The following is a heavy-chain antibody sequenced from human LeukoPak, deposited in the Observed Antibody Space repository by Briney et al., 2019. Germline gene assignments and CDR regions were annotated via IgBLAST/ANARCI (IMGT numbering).Heavy chain of an antibody. V-gene: IGHV4-59*01. CDR2: IYYSGST. CDR1: GGSISSYY. D-gene: IGHD6-19*01. Sequence: PSETLSLTCTVSGGSISSYYWSWIRQPPGKGLEWLGYIYYSGSTNYNPSLKSRVTISVDTSKNQFSLKLSSVTAADTAVYYCATTVAGRDAFDYWGQGTLVTVSS. CDR3: ATTVAGRDAFDY. J-gene: IGHJ4*02.